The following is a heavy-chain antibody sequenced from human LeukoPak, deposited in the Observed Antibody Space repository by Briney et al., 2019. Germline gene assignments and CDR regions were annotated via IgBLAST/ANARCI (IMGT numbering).Heavy chain of an antibody. CDR1: GFTVSSNS. CDR2: IKADGSEA. J-gene: IGHJ5*02. V-gene: IGHV3-7*01. Sequence: GGSLRLSCTVSGFTVSSNSMSWVRQAPGKGLEWVGNIKADGSEAYHVDSVKGRFTISRDNARNSLFLQMNSLRVEDTAVYYCASQSYARFDPWGQGTLVTVSS. D-gene: IGHD3-16*01. CDR3: ASQSYARFDP.